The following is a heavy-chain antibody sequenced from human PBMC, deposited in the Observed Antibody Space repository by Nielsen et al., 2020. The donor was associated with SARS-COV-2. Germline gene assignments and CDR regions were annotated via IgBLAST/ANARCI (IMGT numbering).Heavy chain of an antibody. D-gene: IGHD3-3*01. V-gene: IGHV4-34*01. CDR1: SGSFSEYY. CDR2: INHSGST. CDR3: ARGENVRFLEWTHYYYYGMDV. Sequence: SETLSLTCTVYSGSFSEYYWNWIRQPPGKGLEWIGEINHSGSTNYNPSLKSRVTISVDTSKNQFSLKLSSVTAADTAVYYCARGENVRFLEWTHYYYYGMDVWGQGTTVTVSS. J-gene: IGHJ6*02.